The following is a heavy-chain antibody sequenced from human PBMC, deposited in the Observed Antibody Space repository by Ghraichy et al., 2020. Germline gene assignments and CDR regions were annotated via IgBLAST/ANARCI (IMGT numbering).Heavy chain of an antibody. V-gene: IGHV4-34*01. Sequence: SETLSLTCAVYGGSFSGYYWSWIRQPPGKGLEWIGEINHSGSTNYNPSLKSRVTISVDTSKNQFSLKLSSVTAADTAVYYCARGEGSSWYLGNWFDPWGQGTLVTVSS. CDR3: ARGEGSSWYLGNWFDP. D-gene: IGHD6-13*01. J-gene: IGHJ5*02. CDR1: GGSFSGYY. CDR2: INHSGST.